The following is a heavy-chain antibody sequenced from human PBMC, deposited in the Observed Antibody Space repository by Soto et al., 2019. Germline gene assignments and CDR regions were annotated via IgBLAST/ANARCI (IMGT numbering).Heavy chain of an antibody. CDR2: ISGSGGST. V-gene: IGHV3-23*01. D-gene: IGHD6-19*01. J-gene: IGHJ4*02. CDR1: GGSISSSSYY. CDR3: AKVTERYVEYSSGWFVVEGFDY. Sequence: ETLSLTCTVSGGSISSSSYYWGWIRQPPGKGLEWVSAISGSGGSTYYADSVKGRFTISRDNSKNTLYLQMNSLRAEDTAVYYCAKVTERYVEYSSGWFVVEGFDYWGQGTLVTVSS.